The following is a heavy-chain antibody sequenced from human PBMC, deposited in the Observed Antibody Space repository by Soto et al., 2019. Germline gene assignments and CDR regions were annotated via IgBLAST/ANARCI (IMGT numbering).Heavy chain of an antibody. CDR1: GFTFSSYS. CDR3: ARRSSGYIFDY. Sequence: GGSLRLSCAASGFTFSSYSLNRVLQAPGKGLEWISHINPTTSIIYYADSVRGRFTISRDNAKNSLYLQMNSLRDEDTAVYYCARRSSGYIFDYWGQGTLVTVSS. D-gene: IGHD5-12*01. J-gene: IGHJ4*02. V-gene: IGHV3-48*02. CDR2: INPTTSII.